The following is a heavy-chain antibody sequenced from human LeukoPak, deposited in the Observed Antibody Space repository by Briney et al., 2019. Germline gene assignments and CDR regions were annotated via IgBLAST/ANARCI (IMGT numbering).Heavy chain of an antibody. CDR2: TYDSGSA. D-gene: IGHD4-17*01. CDR3: ATCRDEFGDYGFTS. CDR1: GGSISSSSYY. V-gene: IGHV4-61*05. Sequence: SETLSLTCIVSGGSISSSSYYWGWIRQPPGRALEWIGYTYDSGSAKVNPSLKSRVTISVDTSKNLFSLKLTSVTAADTAVYYCATCRDEFGDYGFTSWGQGTLVTVSS. J-gene: IGHJ5*02.